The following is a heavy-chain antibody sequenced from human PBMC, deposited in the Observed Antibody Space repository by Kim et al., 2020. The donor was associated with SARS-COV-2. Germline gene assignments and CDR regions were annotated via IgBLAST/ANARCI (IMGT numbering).Heavy chain of an antibody. V-gene: IGHV4-34*01. D-gene: IGHD6-13*01. CDR2: INHSGST. Sequence: SETLSLTCAVYGGSFSGYYWSWIRQPPGKGLEWIGEINHSGSTNYNPSLKSRVTISVDTSKNQFSLKLSSVTAADTAVYYCASSGRNGLIAAAGHGRHDYWGQGTLVTVSS. CDR3: ASSGRNGLIAAAGHGRHDY. J-gene: IGHJ4*02. CDR1: GGSFSGYY.